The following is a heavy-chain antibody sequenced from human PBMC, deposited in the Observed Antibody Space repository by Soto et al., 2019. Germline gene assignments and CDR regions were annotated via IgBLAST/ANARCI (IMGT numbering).Heavy chain of an antibody. CDR1: GGTFSSYT. Sequence: QVQLVQSGAEVKKPGSSVKVSCKASGGTFSSYTISWVRQAPGQGLEWMGRIIPILGIANYAQKFQGRVKITADKATSTADMELSSLRSEDTAVYYCARVGVAAATPSDYWGQGTLVTVSS. CDR3: ARVGVAAATPSDY. J-gene: IGHJ4*02. CDR2: IIPILGIA. V-gene: IGHV1-69*02. D-gene: IGHD6-13*01.